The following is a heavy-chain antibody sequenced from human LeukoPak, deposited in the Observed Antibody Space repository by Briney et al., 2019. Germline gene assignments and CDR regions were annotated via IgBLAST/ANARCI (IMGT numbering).Heavy chain of an antibody. V-gene: IGHV3-23*01. J-gene: IGHJ4*02. CDR2: VSGCGGSA. D-gene: IGHD2-2*02. CDR1: GFTFSSYA. CDR3: ARGYCDRSTCYTSESNVDS. Sequence: GGSVRLSCAASGFTFSSYAMRWVRQDAGKGLEWVSAVSGCGGSAVGAGSVKGRFSISRDNSKNTVYLQMNSLRAEDTAVYYCARGYCDRSTCYTSESNVDSWGQGALVTVSS.